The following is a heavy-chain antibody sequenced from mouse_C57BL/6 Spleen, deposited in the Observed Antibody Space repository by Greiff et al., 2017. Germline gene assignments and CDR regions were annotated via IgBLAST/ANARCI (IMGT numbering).Heavy chain of an antibody. CDR2: IYPGDGDT. CDR3: AITTVVARYFDV. V-gene: IGHV1-80*01. CDR1: GYAFSSYW. Sequence: QVQLKQSGAELVKPGASVKISCKASGYAFSSYWMNWVKQRPGKGLEWIGQIYPGDGDTNYNGKFKGKATLTVDKSSSTAYMQLSSLTSEDSAVYFCAITTVVARYFDVWGTGTTVTVSS. D-gene: IGHD1-1*01. J-gene: IGHJ1*03.